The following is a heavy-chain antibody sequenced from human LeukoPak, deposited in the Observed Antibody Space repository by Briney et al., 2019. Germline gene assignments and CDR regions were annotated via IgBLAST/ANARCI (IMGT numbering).Heavy chain of an antibody. Sequence: ASVKVSCKASGYTFTGYYMHWVRQAPGQGLEWMGWINPNSGGTNYAQKFQGRVTMTRDTSISTAYMELSGLRSDDTAVYYCARDRYYYDSSGYYFRWGQGTLVTVSS. J-gene: IGHJ4*02. CDR1: GYTFTGYY. CDR3: ARDRYYYDSSGYYFR. D-gene: IGHD3-22*01. CDR2: INPNSGGT. V-gene: IGHV1-2*02.